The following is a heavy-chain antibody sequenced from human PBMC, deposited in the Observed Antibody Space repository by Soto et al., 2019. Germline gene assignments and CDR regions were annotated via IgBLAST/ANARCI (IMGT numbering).Heavy chain of an antibody. Sequence: MXLSCEVSGFTLSAYLMHWFRQVPGKGLIWVSRISDDGSTTTYADSVKGRFTISRDNAKNTLYLQMDSLRADDTGLYYCTRGPRVSSTGTGAHWGQRTLVTVSS. D-gene: IGHD1-1*01. CDR3: TRGPRVSSTGTGAH. J-gene: IGHJ4*02. CDR2: ISDDGSTT. CDR1: GFTLSAYL. V-gene: IGHV3-74*01.